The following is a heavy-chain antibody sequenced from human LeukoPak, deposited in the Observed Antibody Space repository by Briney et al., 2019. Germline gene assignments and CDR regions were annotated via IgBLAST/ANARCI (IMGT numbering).Heavy chain of an antibody. D-gene: IGHD1-26*01. CDR2: ISGSGGST. V-gene: IGHV3-23*01. CDR1: GFTFSSYG. CDR3: ARGVSSGTYFLSPDYCYMDV. Sequence: GGSLRLSCAASGFTFSSYGMSWVRQAPGKGLEWVSAISGSGGSTYYADSVKGRFTISRDNSKNTLYLQMNSLRTEDTAVYYCARGVSSGTYFLSPDYCYMDVWGKGTTVTISS. J-gene: IGHJ6*03.